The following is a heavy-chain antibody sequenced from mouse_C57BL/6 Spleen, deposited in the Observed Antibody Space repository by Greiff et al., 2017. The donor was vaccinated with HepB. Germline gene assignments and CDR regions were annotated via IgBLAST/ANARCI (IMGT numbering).Heavy chain of an antibody. V-gene: IGHV1-9*01. CDR1: GYTFTGYW. CDR3: ARTSPNYYGSSYGYFDV. J-gene: IGHJ1*03. CDR2: ILPGSGST. Sequence: VQLQESGAELMKPGASVKLSCKATGYTFTGYWIEWVKQRPGHGLEWIGEILPGSGSTNYNEKFKGKATFTADTSSNTAYMQLSSLTTEDSAIYYCARTSPNYYGSSYGYFDVWGTGTTVTVSS. D-gene: IGHD1-1*01.